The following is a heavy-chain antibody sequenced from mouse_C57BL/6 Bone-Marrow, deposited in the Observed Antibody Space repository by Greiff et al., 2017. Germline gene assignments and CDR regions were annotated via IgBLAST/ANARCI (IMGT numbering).Heavy chain of an antibody. CDR1: GYTFTSYR. D-gene: IGHD1-1*01. CDR3: ARNYGSSLYYFDF. J-gene: IGHJ2*01. Sequence: QVQLQQPGAELVKPGASVKMSCKASGYTFTSYRVTWVKQRPGQGLEWIGDIYPGSGSTTYNEKFKSKATLTVDTSSSTAYMQLSSLTSEDSAVYYCARNYGSSLYYFDFWGQGTTLTVSS. V-gene: IGHV1-55*01. CDR2: IYPGSGST.